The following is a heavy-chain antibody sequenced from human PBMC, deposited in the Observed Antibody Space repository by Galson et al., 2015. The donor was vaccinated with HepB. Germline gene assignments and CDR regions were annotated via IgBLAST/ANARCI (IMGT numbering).Heavy chain of an antibody. D-gene: IGHD3-3*01. CDR1: GGSFSGYY. Sequence: ETLSLTCAVYGGSFSGYYWSWIRQPPGKGLEWIGEINHSGSTNYNPSLKSRVTISVDTSKNQFSLKLSSVTAADTAVYYCAREGGLTYYDFWSAFPERYMDVWGKGTTVTVSS. V-gene: IGHV4-34*01. CDR3: AREGGLTYYDFWSAFPERYMDV. J-gene: IGHJ6*03. CDR2: INHSGST.